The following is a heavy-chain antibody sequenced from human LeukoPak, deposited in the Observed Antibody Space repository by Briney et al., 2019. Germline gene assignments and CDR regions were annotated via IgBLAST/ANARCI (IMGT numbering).Heavy chain of an antibody. J-gene: IGHJ4*02. CDR3: ARDFIAARHDY. D-gene: IGHD6-6*01. Sequence: GGSLRPSCAASGFTFSSYSMNWVRQAPGKGLEWVSYISSSSSTIYYADSVKGRFTISRDNAKNSLYLQMNSLRAEDTAVYYCARDFIAARHDYWGQGTLVTVSS. CDR2: ISSSSSTI. V-gene: IGHV3-48*01. CDR1: GFTFSSYS.